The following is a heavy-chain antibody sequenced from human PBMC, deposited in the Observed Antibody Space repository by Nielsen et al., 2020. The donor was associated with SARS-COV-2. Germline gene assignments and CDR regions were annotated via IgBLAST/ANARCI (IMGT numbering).Heavy chain of an antibody. CDR1: GYSFTSYW. CDR2: IYPGDSDT. J-gene: IGHJ5*02. D-gene: IGHD7-27*01. Sequence: GESLKISCKASGYSFTSYWIGWVRQVPGKGLKWMGNIYPGDSDTRYSPSFQGQVTFSADRSISTAYLQWNSLKTSDTAIYYCARQDTITKWGRFDPWGQGTLVTVSS. CDR3: ARQDTITKWGRFDP. V-gene: IGHV5-51*01.